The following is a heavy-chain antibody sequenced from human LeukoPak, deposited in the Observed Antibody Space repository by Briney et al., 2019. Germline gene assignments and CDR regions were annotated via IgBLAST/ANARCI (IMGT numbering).Heavy chain of an antibody. CDR2: IYDRGST. Sequence: SETLSLTCTVTGASISSHYWCWIRQTPGTGLEWIGDIYDRGSTTYNPSLKSRVSISEDTSRNQFSLNLRSVTAADTAVYYCAKIEVGRFDPWGQGTLVTVSS. CDR3: AKIEVGRFDP. J-gene: IGHJ5*02. D-gene: IGHD1-26*01. V-gene: IGHV4-59*11. CDR1: GASISSHY.